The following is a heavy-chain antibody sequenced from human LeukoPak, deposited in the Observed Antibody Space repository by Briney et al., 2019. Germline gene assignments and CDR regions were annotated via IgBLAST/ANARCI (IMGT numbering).Heavy chain of an antibody. J-gene: IGHJ4*02. CDR3: ARETLLWFGEQPADY. V-gene: IGHV1-2*02. CDR1: GYTFTGYY. D-gene: IGHD3-10*01. Sequence: ASVKVSCKASGYTFTGYYMHWVRQAPGQGLEWMGWINPNSGGTNYAQKFQGRVTMTRDTSISTAYMELSRLRSDDTAVYYCARETLLWFGEQPADYWGQGTLVTVSS. CDR2: INPNSGGT.